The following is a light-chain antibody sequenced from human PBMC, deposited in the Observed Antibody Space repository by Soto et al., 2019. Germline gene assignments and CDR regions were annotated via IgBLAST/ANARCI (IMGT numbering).Light chain of an antibody. CDR1: SSNIGAGYV. CDR2: SDN. V-gene: IGLV1-40*01. Sequence: QSVLTQPPSVSGAPGQRVTISCTGSSSNIGAGYVVHWYQQLPGAAPKLLIFSDNNRPSGVPDRFSGSKSGTSASLAITGPRAEDEADYYCQSYDNNSDYVFGTGTQGHRP. J-gene: IGLJ1*01. CDR3: QSYDNNSDYV.